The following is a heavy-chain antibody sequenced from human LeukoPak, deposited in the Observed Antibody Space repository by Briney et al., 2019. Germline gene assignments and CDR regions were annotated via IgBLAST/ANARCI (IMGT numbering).Heavy chain of an antibody. D-gene: IGHD3-10*01. V-gene: IGHV3-30*02. J-gene: IGHJ6*03. CDR1: GFTFSSYG. CDR2: IRYDGSNK. Sequence: PGGSLRLSCAASGFTFSSYGMHWVRQAPGKGLEWVAFIRYDGSNKYYADSVKGRITISRDNSRNTLYLQMSSLRAEDTAVYYCAKSPKSPAISMVRGVSNYNYYMDVWGKGTTVTISS. CDR3: AKSPKSPAISMVRGVSNYNYYMDV.